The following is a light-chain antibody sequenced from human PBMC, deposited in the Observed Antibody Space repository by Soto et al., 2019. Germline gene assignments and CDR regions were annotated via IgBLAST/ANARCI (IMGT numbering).Light chain of an antibody. V-gene: IGKV1-39*01. CDR3: QQTYSAPRT. CDR1: QGISSY. J-gene: IGKJ3*01. Sequence: DIQMTQSPSSLSASVGDRVTITCRASQGISSYLNWYQQRPGKPPNLLIYAASSLPSGVPSRFSGSGVGTDFTLTIGSLQPEDFATYYCQQTYSAPRTFGPGTRVDIK. CDR2: AAS.